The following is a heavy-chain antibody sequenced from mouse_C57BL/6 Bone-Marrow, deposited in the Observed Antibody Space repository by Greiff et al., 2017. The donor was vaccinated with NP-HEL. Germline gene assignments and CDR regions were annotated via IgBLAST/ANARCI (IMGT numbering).Heavy chain of an antibody. J-gene: IGHJ1*03. V-gene: IGHV1-15*01. CDR1: GYTFTDYE. CDR3: TRRALYNWYFDV. Sequence: QVQLQQSGAELVRPGASVTLSCKASGYTFTDYEMHWVKQTPVHGLEWIGAIDPETGGTAYNQKFKGKAILTADKSSSTAYMELRILTSEDSAVYYCTRRALYNWYFDVWGTGTTVTVSS. D-gene: IGHD1-3*01. CDR2: IDPETGGT.